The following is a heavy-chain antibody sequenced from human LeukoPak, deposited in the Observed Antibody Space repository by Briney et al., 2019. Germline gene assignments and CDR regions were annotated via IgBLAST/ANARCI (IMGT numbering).Heavy chain of an antibody. J-gene: IGHJ4*02. D-gene: IGHD6-13*01. CDR2: IYYSGST. CDR1: GGSISSSSSY. V-gene: IGHV4-39*01. CDR3: ARLEISAAGRSFLDY. Sequence: SETLSLTCTVSGGSISSSSSYWGWIRQPPGKGLEWIGSIYYSGSTYYNPSLKSRVTISVDTSKNQFSLKLSSVTAAETAVYYCARLEISAAGRSFLDYWGQGTLVTVSS.